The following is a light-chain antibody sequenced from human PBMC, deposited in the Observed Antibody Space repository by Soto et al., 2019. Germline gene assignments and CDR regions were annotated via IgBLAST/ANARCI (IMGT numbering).Light chain of an antibody. J-gene: IGLJ1*01. CDR2: DVS. Sequence: QSVLTQPASVSGSPGQSITISCTGTSSDVGGYNYVSWYQQHPGKAPKLMIYDVSNRPSGVSNRFSGSKSGNTASLTISGLQAEDEADYSCSSYTCSSTLNVFGTGTKVTVL. CDR1: SSDVGGYNY. CDR3: SSYTCSSTLNV. V-gene: IGLV2-14*01.